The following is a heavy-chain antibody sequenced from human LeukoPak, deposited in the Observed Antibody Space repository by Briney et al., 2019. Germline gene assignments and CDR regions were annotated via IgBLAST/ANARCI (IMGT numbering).Heavy chain of an antibody. V-gene: IGHV3-74*01. CDR2: IKGDGIST. CDR1: GFTYSDAW. Sequence: GGSLRLSCAASGFTYSDAWMHWVRHAPGQGLEWVSRIKGDGISTNYADSVKGRFTISRDIAKNTLYLQMNSLRAEDTGVYYCAKDHYWSIDYWGRGTLVTVSS. J-gene: IGHJ4*02. CDR3: AKDHYWSIDY. D-gene: IGHD3-3*01.